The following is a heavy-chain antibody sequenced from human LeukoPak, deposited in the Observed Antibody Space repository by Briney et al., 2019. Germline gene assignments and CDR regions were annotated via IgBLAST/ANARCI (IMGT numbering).Heavy chain of an antibody. CDR3: AKATLFWGPTGQFDY. J-gene: IGHJ4*02. CDR1: GFTFTSYA. Sequence: GGSLRLSCAASGFTFTSYAMSWVRQAPGKGLEWVSALSHSATATYYADPVKGRFTISRDNSKNTLYLQMYSLRAEDTAVYYCAKATLFWGPTGQFDYWGQGTLVTVSS. D-gene: IGHD2/OR15-2a*01. CDR2: LSHSATAT. V-gene: IGHV3-23*01.